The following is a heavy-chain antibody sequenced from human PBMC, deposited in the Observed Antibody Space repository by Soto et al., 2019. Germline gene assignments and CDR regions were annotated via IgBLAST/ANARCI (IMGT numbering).Heavy chain of an antibody. J-gene: IGHJ4*02. CDR3: AHKCSDGSCSYY. Sequence: SETLSLTCAVYGGSFSGYYWSWIRQPPGKGLEWIGEINHSGSTNYNPSLKSRVTISVDTSKNQFSLKLSSVTAADTAVFYCAHKCSDGSCSYYWGQGTLVTVSS. CDR2: INHSGST. V-gene: IGHV4-34*01. D-gene: IGHD2-15*01. CDR1: GGSFSGYY.